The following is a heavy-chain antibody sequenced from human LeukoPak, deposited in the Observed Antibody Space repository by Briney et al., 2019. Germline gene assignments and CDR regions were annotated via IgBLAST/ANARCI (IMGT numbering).Heavy chain of an antibody. CDR1: GFTFSSYG. J-gene: IGHJ4*02. Sequence: GGSLRLSCAASGFTFSSYGMHWVRQAPGKGLEWVAFIRYDGSNKYYADSVKGRFTISRDNSKNTLYLQMNSLRAEDTAVYYCAKTYGRQQLVAPFDYWGQGTLVTVSS. CDR2: IRYDGSNK. CDR3: AKTYGRQQLVAPFDY. D-gene: IGHD6-13*01. V-gene: IGHV3-30*02.